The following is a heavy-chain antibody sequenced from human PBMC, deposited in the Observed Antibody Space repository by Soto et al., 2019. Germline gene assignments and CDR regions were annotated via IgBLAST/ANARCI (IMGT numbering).Heavy chain of an antibody. CDR2: ISYDGSNK. CDR3: APTVTAVGSVLYY. CDR1: GFTFSSYG. D-gene: IGHD4-4*01. J-gene: IGHJ4*02. Sequence: RGSLRLSCAASGFTFSSYGMHWVRQAPGKGLEWVAVISYDGSNKYYADSVKGRFTISRDNSKNTLYLQMNSLRAEDTAVYYCAPTVTAVGSVLYYWCQGTLDIVSS. V-gene: IGHV3-30*03.